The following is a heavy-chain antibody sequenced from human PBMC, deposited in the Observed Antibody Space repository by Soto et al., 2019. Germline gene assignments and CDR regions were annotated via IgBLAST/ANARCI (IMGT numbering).Heavy chain of an antibody. CDR3: ARDLPPVDY. CDR1: GYTFSSYH. V-gene: IGHV1-18*01. CDR2: ISAYNGNT. Sequence: QIQLVQSGAEVKKPGDSVKVSCKASGYTFSSYHITWVRQAPGQGLEWMGWISAYNGNTNYAQNLQGRVTMTTDPSTSTAYMELRSLRSDDTAVYYCARDLPPVDYWGQGTLVTVSS. J-gene: IGHJ4*02.